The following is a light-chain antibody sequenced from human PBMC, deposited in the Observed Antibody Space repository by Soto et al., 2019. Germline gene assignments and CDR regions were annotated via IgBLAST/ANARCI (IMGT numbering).Light chain of an antibody. Sequence: EIVLTQSPATLSLSPGERATLSCRASQTISSYLAWYQHKPGQAPRLLIYDTSNRVTGIPARFRGSGSGTDFTLTISSLEPDDFAVYYCQQRSNWQITFGQGTRLEIK. V-gene: IGKV3D-11*02. CDR3: QQRSNWQIT. CDR2: DTS. J-gene: IGKJ5*01. CDR1: QTISSY.